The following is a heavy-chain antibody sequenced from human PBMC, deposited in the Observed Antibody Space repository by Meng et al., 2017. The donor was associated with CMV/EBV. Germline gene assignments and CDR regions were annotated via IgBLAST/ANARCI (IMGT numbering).Heavy chain of an antibody. D-gene: IGHD5-24*01. CDR1: GFTFSSYG. CDR3: ARARVEMATILVVQFDY. V-gene: IGHV3-33*01. J-gene: IGHJ4*02. Sequence: GESLKISCAASGFTFSSYGMHWVRQAPGKGLEWVAVIWYDGSNKYYADSVKGRFTISRDNAKNSLYLQMNSLRAEDTALYYCARARVEMATILVVQFDYWGQGTLVTVSS. CDR2: IWYDGSNK.